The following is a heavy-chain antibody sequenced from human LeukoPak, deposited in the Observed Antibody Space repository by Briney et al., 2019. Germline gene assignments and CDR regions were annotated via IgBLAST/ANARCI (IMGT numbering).Heavy chain of an antibody. CDR2: ISYSGAT. Sequence: KPSETLSLTCTLSGGTVTSSTYFWGWIRQPPGKGLEWIGSISYSGATYYNPSLKSRVSVSVHTSKNQFSLKLSSVTAADTAVYYCARDGFYYHYYMDVWDEGTTVTVSS. D-gene: IGHD1-14*01. V-gene: IGHV4-39*07. CDR1: GGTVTSSTYF. J-gene: IGHJ6*03. CDR3: ARDGFYYHYYMDV.